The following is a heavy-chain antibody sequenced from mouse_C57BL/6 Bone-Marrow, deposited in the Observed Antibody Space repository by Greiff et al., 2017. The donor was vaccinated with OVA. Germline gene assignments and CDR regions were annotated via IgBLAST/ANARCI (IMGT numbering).Heavy chain of an antibody. Sequence: EVKVVESGGDLVKPGGSLKLSCAASGFTFSSYGMSWVRQTPDKRLEWVATISSGGSYTYYPDSVKGRFTISRDNAKNTLYLQMSSLKSEDTAMYYCARQNSLYDGYYTWYFDYWGQGTTLTVSS. CDR2: ISSGGSYT. CDR3: ARQNSLYDGYYTWYFDY. D-gene: IGHD2-3*01. CDR1: GFTFSSYG. J-gene: IGHJ2*01. V-gene: IGHV5-6*01.